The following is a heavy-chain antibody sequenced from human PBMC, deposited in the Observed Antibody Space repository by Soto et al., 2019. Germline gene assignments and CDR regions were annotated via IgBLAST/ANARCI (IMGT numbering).Heavy chain of an antibody. Sequence: GGSLRLSCAASGFTFSSYGMHWVRQAPGKGLEWVAVISYDGSNKYYADSVKGRFTISRDNSKNTLYLQMNSLRAEDTAVYYCAKDLPPDYSGYDYDWFDPWGQGTLVTVS. CDR1: GFTFSSYG. J-gene: IGHJ5*02. V-gene: IGHV3-30*18. CDR3: AKDLPPDYSGYDYDWFDP. CDR2: ISYDGSNK. D-gene: IGHD5-12*01.